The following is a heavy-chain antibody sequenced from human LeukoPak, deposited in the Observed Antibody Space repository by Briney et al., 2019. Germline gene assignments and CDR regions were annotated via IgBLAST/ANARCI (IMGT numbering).Heavy chain of an antibody. Sequence: GGSLRLSCAASGFSFNSYSMNWVRQAPGKGLEWVSSITSSSSYIYYADSVKGRFTISRDNAKNALYLQMNSLRAEDTAVYYCARVYSSSWYSGYWGQGTLVTVSS. V-gene: IGHV3-21*01. CDR3: ARVYSSSWYSGY. J-gene: IGHJ4*02. CDR2: ITSSSSYI. D-gene: IGHD6-13*01. CDR1: GFSFNSYS.